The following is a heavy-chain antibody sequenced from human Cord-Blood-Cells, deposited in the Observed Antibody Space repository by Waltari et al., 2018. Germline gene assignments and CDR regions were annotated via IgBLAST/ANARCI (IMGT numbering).Heavy chain of an antibody. Sequence: EVQLVESGGGLVKPGGSLRLSCAASGFPFSSYSMTWVRQAPGKGLEWVSSISSSSSYIYYADSVKGRFTISRDNAKNSLYLQMNSLRAEDTAVYYCARRGWQLVVDYWGQGTLVTVSS. CDR2: ISSSSSYI. V-gene: IGHV3-21*01. CDR3: ARRGWQLVVDY. J-gene: IGHJ4*02. D-gene: IGHD6-6*01. CDR1: GFPFSSYS.